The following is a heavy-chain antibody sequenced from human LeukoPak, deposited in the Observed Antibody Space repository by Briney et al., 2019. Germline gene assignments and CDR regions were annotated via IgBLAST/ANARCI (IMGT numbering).Heavy chain of an antibody. D-gene: IGHD6-13*01. CDR3: ARSSSWYGWFDP. V-gene: IGHV4-59*08. J-gene: IGHJ5*02. Sequence: SETLSLTCTVSGGSISSYYWSWIRQPPGKGLEWIGYIYYSGSTDYNPSLKSRVTISVDTSKNQFSLKLSSVTAADTAVYYCARSSSWYGWFDPWGQGTLVTVSS. CDR2: IYYSGST. CDR1: GGSISSYY.